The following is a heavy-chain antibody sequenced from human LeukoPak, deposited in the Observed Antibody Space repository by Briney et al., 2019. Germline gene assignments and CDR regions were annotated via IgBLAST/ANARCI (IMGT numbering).Heavy chain of an antibody. V-gene: IGHV3-11*04. Sequence: GGSLRLSCAASGFRFDSFYMGWIRQVPGKGLDYIAFFSASGAVPYYAESVKGRFTISRDNAKNSVSLQMNSLSADDTAVYYCARSLIVASEDYWGQGTLVTVSS. J-gene: IGHJ4*02. CDR1: GFRFDSFY. CDR3: ARSLIVASEDY. CDR2: FSASGAVP. D-gene: IGHD3-22*01.